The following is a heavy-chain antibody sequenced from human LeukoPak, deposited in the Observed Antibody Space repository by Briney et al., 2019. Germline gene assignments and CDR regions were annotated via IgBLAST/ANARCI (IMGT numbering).Heavy chain of an antibody. CDR3: ARDFGYCSSTSRCDYYGMDV. D-gene: IGHD2-2*01. J-gene: IGHJ6*02. Sequence: GGSLRLSCAASGFTFSSYSMNWVRQAPGKGLEWVSSISSSSSYIYYADSVKGRFTISRDNAKNSLYLQMNSLRAEDAAVYYCARDFGYCSSTSRCDYYGMDVWGQGTTVTVSS. CDR1: GFTFSSYS. V-gene: IGHV3-21*01. CDR2: ISSSSSYI.